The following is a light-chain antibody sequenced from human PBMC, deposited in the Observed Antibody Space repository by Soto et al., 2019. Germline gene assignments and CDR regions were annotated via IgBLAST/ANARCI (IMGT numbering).Light chain of an antibody. CDR3: SSYAGSNTLV. CDR1: SSDVGGYNL. V-gene: IGLV2-8*01. Sequence: QSALTQPPSASGSPGQSVTISCTGTSSDVGGYNLVSWYQQHPGEAPKLMISEVNERPSGVPDRFSGAKSGNTASLTVSGLRTEDEADYYCSSYAGSNTLVFGAGTKLTVL. J-gene: IGLJ1*01. CDR2: EVN.